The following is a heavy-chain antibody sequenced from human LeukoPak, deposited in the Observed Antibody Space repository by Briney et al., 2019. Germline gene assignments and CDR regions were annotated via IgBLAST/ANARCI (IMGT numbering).Heavy chain of an antibody. Sequence: ASVKVSCKASGGTFSSYAISWVRQAPGQGLEWMGGIIPIFGTANYAQKFQGRVTITADESTSTAYMELSSLRSEDTAVYYCARNMVRGVKYYYYYMDVWGKGTTVTISS. J-gene: IGHJ6*03. CDR1: GGTFSSYA. CDR3: ARNMVRGVKYYYYYMDV. D-gene: IGHD3-10*01. CDR2: IIPIFGTA. V-gene: IGHV1-69*13.